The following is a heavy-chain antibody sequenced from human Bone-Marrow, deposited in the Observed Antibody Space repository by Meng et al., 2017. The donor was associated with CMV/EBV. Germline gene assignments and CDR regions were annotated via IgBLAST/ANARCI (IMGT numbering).Heavy chain of an antibody. J-gene: IGHJ4*02. CDR3: ARFGPGYSSGWSFFDY. V-gene: IGHV3-64*02. CDR1: GGTFSSYA. Sequence: SCKASGGTFSSYAISWVRQAPGKGLEHVSAIHSNGGTTYYADSVKGRFTISRDNSKNTLYLQMGSLRAEDMAVYYCARFGPGYSSGWSFFDYWGQGTLVTVSS. D-gene: IGHD6-19*01. CDR2: IHSNGGTT.